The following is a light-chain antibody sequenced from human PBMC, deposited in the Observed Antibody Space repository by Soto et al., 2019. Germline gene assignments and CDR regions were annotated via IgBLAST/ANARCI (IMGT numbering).Light chain of an antibody. CDR1: SGHSSYA. CDR2: LNSDGSH. V-gene: IGLV4-69*01. J-gene: IGLJ3*02. CDR3: QTWGTGFWV. Sequence: QPVLTQSPSASASLGASVKLTCTLSSGHSSYAIAWHQQQPEKGPRYLMKLNSDGSHSKGDGLPDRFSGSSSRAERYLTIDSLQSEDEADYYCQTWGTGFWVFGGGTKLPVL.